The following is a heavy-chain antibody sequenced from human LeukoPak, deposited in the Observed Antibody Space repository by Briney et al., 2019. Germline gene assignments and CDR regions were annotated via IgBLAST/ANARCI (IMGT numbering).Heavy chain of an antibody. Sequence: NPGGSPRLSCAASGFTFSDYYMSWIRQAPGKGLEWVSYISSSGSTIYYADSVKGRFTISRDNAKNSLYLQMNSLRAEDTAVYYCARAERGYSYGYEVNYYCGMDVWGQGTTVTVSS. CDR1: GFTFSDYY. J-gene: IGHJ6*02. V-gene: IGHV3-11*01. CDR2: ISSSGSTI. CDR3: ARAERGYSYGYEVNYYCGMDV. D-gene: IGHD5-18*01.